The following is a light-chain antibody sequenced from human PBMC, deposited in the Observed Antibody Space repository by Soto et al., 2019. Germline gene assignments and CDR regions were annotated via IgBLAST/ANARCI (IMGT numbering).Light chain of an antibody. Sequence: DIQITQSPSSLSASVGDRVTITCRASQSISSYLNWYQQKPGKAPKLMIYAASSLQSGVPSRFSGSGSGTDFTLTISSLKPEDFETYYCQQSYSTPPTFGQGTKVDIK. CDR2: AAS. CDR3: QQSYSTPPT. V-gene: IGKV1-39*01. J-gene: IGKJ1*01. CDR1: QSISSY.